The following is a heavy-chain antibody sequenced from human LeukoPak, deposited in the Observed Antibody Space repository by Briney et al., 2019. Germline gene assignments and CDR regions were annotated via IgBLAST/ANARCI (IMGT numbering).Heavy chain of an antibody. CDR2: INPNSGGT. Sequence: GASVKVSCKASGHTFTGYYMHWVRQAPGQGLEWMGWINPNSGGTNYAQKFQGRVTMTRDTSISTAYMELSRLRSDDTAVYYCARALYSSSWFDYWGQGTLVTVSS. CDR3: ARALYSSSWFDY. D-gene: IGHD6-13*01. V-gene: IGHV1-2*02. J-gene: IGHJ4*02. CDR1: GHTFTGYY.